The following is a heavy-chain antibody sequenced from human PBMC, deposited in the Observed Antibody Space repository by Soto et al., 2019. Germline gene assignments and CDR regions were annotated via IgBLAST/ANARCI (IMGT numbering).Heavy chain of an antibody. CDR1: GYTFTSYG. J-gene: IGHJ6*02. Sequence: GSVKVSCKASGYTFTSYGISWVRQAPGQGLEWMGWISAYNGNTNYAQKLQGRVTMTTDTSTSTAYMELRSLRSDDTAVYYCASHYYGSGSHQGYYYGMDVWGQRTTVTVSS. V-gene: IGHV1-18*04. CDR2: ISAYNGNT. CDR3: ASHYYGSGSHQGYYYGMDV. D-gene: IGHD3-10*01.